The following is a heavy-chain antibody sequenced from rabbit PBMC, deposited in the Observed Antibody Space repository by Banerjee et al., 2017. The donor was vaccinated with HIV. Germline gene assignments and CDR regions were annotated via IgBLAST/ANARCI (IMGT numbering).Heavy chain of an antibody. D-gene: IGHD4-1*01. J-gene: IGHJ4*01. CDR1: GFSFSGSYY. CDR2: IYVGSSAST. Sequence: QSLEESGGDLVKPGASLTLTCTASGFSFSGSYYMCWVRQAPGKGLEWIACIYVGSSASTYYANWAKGRFTISKTSSTTVTLQMTSLTAADTATYFCARDLAGVIGWNFNLWGQGTLVTVS. CDR3: ARDLAGVIGWNFNL. V-gene: IGHV1S40*01.